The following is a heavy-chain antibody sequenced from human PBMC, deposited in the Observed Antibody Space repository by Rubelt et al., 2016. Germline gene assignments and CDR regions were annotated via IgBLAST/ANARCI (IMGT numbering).Heavy chain of an antibody. D-gene: IGHD5-18*01. CDR2: ST. CDR3: ARDRSYGDIHFDY. V-gene: IGHV3-74*01. J-gene: IGHJ4*02. Sequence: STSYADSVKGRFTISRDNAKNTLYLQMNSLRAEDTAVYYCARDRSYGDIHFDYWGQGTLVTVSS.